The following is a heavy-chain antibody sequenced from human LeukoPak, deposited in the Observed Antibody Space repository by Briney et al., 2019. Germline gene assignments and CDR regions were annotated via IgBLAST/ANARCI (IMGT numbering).Heavy chain of an antibody. CDR3: AKDRGSSGYYSTFDY. D-gene: IGHD3-22*01. V-gene: IGHV3-23*01. Sequence: GGSLRLSCAASGITFGNYAMSWVRQAPGEGLEWVSSVSGSGGSTYYADSVKGRFTVSRDNSKNTLYLQMNSLRAEDTAVYYCAKDRGSSGYYSTFDYWGQGTLVTVSS. J-gene: IGHJ4*02. CDR1: GITFGNYA. CDR2: VSGSGGST.